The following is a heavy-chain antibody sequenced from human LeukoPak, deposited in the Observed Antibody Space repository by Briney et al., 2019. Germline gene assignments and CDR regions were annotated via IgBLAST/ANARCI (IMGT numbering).Heavy chain of an antibody. CDR1: GFTFSSYA. J-gene: IGHJ3*02. V-gene: IGHV3-23*01. CDR2: ISGSGGST. Sequence: GGSLRLPCAASGFTFSSYAMSWVRQAPGKGLEGVTAISGSGGSTYYADSVKGRFTISRDNSKNTLYLQMNSLRAEATAVYYCATTLVVVPAANAMGAFDIWGQGTMVTVSS. D-gene: IGHD2-2*01. CDR3: ATTLVVVPAANAMGAFDI.